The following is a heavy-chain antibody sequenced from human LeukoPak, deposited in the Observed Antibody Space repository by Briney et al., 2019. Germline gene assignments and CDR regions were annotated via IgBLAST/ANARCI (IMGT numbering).Heavy chain of an antibody. D-gene: IGHD6-19*01. V-gene: IGHV5-51*01. Sequence: GESLQISCKGSGYSFTNYWIGWVRQMPGKGLEWMGIIYPGDSNTRYSPSFQGQVTISADKSISTAYLQWSSLKASDTAMYYCARLYTSGWYPPGYYYHYYMDVWGKGTTVTISS. CDR3: ARLYTSGWYPPGYYYHYYMDV. CDR1: GYSFTNYW. CDR2: IYPGDSNT. J-gene: IGHJ6*03.